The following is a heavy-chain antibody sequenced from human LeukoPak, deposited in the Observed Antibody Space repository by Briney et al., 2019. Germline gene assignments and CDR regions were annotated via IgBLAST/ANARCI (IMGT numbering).Heavy chain of an antibody. CDR1: GFTFSNHW. J-gene: IGHJ4*02. Sequence: EGSLRLSCAASGFTFSNHWMHWVRQAPGKGLMWVLRINRDGSRTDYADSVKGRFTTSRDGAKNTLYLQVNSLRAEDTAVYFCARGGSDTAMAHDYWGQGTLVTVSS. D-gene: IGHD5-18*01. V-gene: IGHV3-74*01. CDR3: ARGGSDTAMAHDY. CDR2: INRDGSRT.